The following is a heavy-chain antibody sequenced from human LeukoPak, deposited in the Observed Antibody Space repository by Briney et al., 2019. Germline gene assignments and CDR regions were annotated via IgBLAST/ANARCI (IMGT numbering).Heavy chain of an antibody. J-gene: IGHJ6*03. CDR3: ASQSPGYSSGWSDYYMDV. V-gene: IGHV4-38-2*02. Sequence: SETLSLTCTVSGVSISSGYYWGWIRQPPGKGLEWIGSIYHSGSTYYNPSLKSRVTISVDTSKNQFSLKLSSVTAADTAVYYCASQSPGYSSGWSDYYMDVWGKGTTVTVSS. CDR2: IYHSGST. D-gene: IGHD6-19*01. CDR1: GVSISSGYY.